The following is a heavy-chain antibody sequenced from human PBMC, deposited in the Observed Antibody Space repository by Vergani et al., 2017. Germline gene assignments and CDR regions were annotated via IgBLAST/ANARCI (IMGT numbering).Heavy chain of an antibody. CDR2: MNPNSGNT. CDR3: AKDQVEMTTVTNDYYYGMDV. CDR1: GYTFTSYD. V-gene: IGHV1-8*01. Sequence: QVQLVQSGAEVKKPGASVKVSCKASGYTFTSYDINWVRQATGQGLEWMGWMNPNSGNTGYAQKFQGRVTMTRNTSISTAYMELSSLRSEDTAVYYCAKDQVEMTTVTNDYYYGMDVWGQGTTVTVSS. D-gene: IGHD4-17*01. J-gene: IGHJ6*02.